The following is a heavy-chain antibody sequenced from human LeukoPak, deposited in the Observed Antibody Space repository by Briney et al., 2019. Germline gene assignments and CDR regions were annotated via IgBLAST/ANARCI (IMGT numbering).Heavy chain of an antibody. CDR2: INWNGGST. CDR3: ARCSEWELLYAFDI. V-gene: IGHV3-20*04. CDR1: GFRFDDYG. D-gene: IGHD1-26*01. Sequence: GGSLRLSCTASGFRFDDYGMSWVRQAPGKGLEWVSGINWNGGSTGYADSVKGRFTISRDNAKNSLYLQMNSLRAEDTALYYCARCSEWELLYAFDIWGQGTMVTVSS. J-gene: IGHJ3*02.